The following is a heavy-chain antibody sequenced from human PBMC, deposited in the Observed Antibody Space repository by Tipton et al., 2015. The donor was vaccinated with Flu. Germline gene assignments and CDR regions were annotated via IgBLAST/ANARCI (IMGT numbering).Heavy chain of an antibody. D-gene: IGHD3-16*01. CDR1: GYTFTDHY. V-gene: IGHV1-2*02. CDR2: INPNSGAT. CDR3: AREGGKMGELLRGGYYGMDV. Sequence: QLVQSGAEVRKPGASVRVSCKATGYTFTDHYVYWVRQAPGQGLEWMGWINPNSGATDLARKFQGRVTLTRDTSIRTAYMELTRRRSDDTAIYYCAREGGKMGELLRGGYYGMDVWGQGTTVTVSS. J-gene: IGHJ6*02.